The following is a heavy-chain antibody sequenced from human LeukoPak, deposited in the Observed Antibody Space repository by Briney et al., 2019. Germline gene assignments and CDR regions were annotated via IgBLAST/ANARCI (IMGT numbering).Heavy chain of an antibody. CDR2: IKQDGSEK. CDR1: GFTFSTSW. CDR3: AREVGRTSFDY. V-gene: IGHV3-7*01. J-gene: IGHJ4*02. Sequence: GESLRLSCTASGFTFSTSWMSWVRQAPGKGLEWVANIKQDGSEKYYVDSVKGRFTISRDNAKNTLYLQMNSLRAEDTAVYYCAREVGRTSFDYWGQGTLVTVSS.